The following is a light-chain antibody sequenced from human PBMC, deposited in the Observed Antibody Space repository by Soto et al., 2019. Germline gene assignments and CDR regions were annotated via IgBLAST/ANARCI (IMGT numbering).Light chain of an antibody. CDR1: SSDVGGYNY. Sequence: QSVLTQPASVSGSPGQSITISCTGTSSDVGGYNYVSWYQQHPGKAPKLMIYDVSNRPSGVSNRFSGSKSGNTASLTISGLQAEDEADYYCSSYTSSIGVFGGGTK. CDR2: DVS. V-gene: IGLV2-14*01. J-gene: IGLJ2*01. CDR3: SSYTSSIGV.